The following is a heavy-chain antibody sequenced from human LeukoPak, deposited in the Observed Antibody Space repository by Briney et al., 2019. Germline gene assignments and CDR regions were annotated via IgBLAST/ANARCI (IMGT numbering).Heavy chain of an antibody. CDR2: IRTTAQCAKYA. D-gene: IGHD3-9*01. Sequence: GGSLRLSCAISGFSFTDYPMNWVRQAPGKGLEGISDIRTTAQCAKYAYYADSVKGRVTISRDDGKNTLYLHMNSLRDDDTSFYYCATDLRYAFDYWGQGILVTVSS. V-gene: IGHV3-48*02. CDR3: ATDLRYAFDY. J-gene: IGHJ4*02. CDR1: GFSFTDYP.